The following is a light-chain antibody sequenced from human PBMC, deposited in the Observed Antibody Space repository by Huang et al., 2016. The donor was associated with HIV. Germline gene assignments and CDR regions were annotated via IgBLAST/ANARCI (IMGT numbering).Light chain of an antibody. J-gene: IGKJ2*01. Sequence: EVVLTQSPGILSLSAGERASLSCRASRNLTNSQLAWYQQKVGQPPRLLVFGASTRVSGVQERFTASVSGTDFTLSISGLERDDFATYYCQQYDTFSFGQGTRLE. V-gene: IGKV3-20*01. CDR2: GAS. CDR3: QQYDTFS. CDR1: RNLTNSQ.